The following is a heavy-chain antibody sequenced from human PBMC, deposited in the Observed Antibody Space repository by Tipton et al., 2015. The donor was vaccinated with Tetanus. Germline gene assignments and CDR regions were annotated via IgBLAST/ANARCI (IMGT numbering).Heavy chain of an antibody. V-gene: IGHV4-59*01. Sequence: LRLSCSVSGGSISSYFWSWIRQSPGQGLEWIGLIYYSGSTSYNPSLKSRVTISVDTSKNQLSLKLTSVTAADTAVYYCATMTAVDWYFDLWGRGTLVTVSS. CDR1: GGSISSYF. CDR3: ATMTAVDWYFDL. J-gene: IGHJ2*01. CDR2: IYYSGST. D-gene: IGHD4-23*01.